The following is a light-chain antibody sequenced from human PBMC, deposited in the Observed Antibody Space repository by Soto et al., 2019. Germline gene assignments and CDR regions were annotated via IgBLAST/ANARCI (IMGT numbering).Light chain of an antibody. Sequence: EIVLTQSPATLSLSPGERATLSCRASQTVGSQLAWYQQKPGQAPRLLIYDASNTATGIPARFSGSGSGTDFTLTISSLESEDFGVYYCHQRTNWPRTFGQGTKLEIK. CDR1: QTVGSQ. V-gene: IGKV3-11*01. J-gene: IGKJ2*01. CDR2: DAS. CDR3: HQRTNWPRT.